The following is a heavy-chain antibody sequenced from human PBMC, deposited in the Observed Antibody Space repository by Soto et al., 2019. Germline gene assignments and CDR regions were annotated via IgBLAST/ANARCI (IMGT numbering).Heavy chain of an antibody. Sequence: QVQVVESGGGVVQPGRSLRLSCAASGFIFSSYAMHWVRQAPGKGLEWVASLWYDGSNKFYVDSVKGRFTISRDNSKNTLFLQMNSLRAEDTAIYYCARAGALGYDYDLDYWGQGTLVTVSP. CDR3: ARAGALGYDYDLDY. V-gene: IGHV3-33*01. J-gene: IGHJ4*02. CDR2: LWYDGSNK. CDR1: GFIFSSYA. D-gene: IGHD5-12*01.